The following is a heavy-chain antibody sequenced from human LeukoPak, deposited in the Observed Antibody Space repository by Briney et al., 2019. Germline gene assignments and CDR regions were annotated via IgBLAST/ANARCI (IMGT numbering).Heavy chain of an antibody. J-gene: IGHJ4*02. CDR3: ARDHDYYDSSGNFDY. CDR2: ISSSSSYI. CDR1: GFTFSCYS. D-gene: IGHD3-22*01. V-gene: IGHV3-21*01. Sequence: GGSLRLSCAASGFTFSCYSMNWVRQAPGKGLEWVSSISSSSSYIYYADSVKGRFTISRDNAKISLYLQMNSLRAEDTAVYYCARDHDYYDSSGNFDYWGQGTLVTVSS.